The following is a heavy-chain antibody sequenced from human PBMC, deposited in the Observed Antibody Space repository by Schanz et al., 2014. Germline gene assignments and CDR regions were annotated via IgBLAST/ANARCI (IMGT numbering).Heavy chain of an antibody. J-gene: IGHJ4*02. CDR2: INGYNGHT. Sequence: QVQLVQSGAEVKKPGASVKVSCKASGYTFSSYGITWVRQAPGQGLEWMGWINGYNGHTLYAQKFQGRVTMTTDTSTTTSYMELTSLRVDDTAVYYCARGGYSSGWYDRDIAHFDYWGQGTLVTVSS. CDR3: ARGGYSSGWYDRDIAHFDY. D-gene: IGHD6-19*01. CDR1: GYTFSSYG. V-gene: IGHV1-18*01.